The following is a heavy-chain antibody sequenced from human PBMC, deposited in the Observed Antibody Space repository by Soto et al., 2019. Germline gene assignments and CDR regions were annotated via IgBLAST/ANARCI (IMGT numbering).Heavy chain of an antibody. V-gene: IGHV2-5*01. CDR3: VNLRYTLYYFDY. D-gene: IGHD2-2*02. Sequence: SGPTLVNPTQTLTLTCTFSGFSLSTSGEGVGWIRQPPGKALDWLALIYWNDDKFYSPSLKSRLTITKDTSRNQVVLTMTNMDNVDTAKYFCVNLRYTLYYFDYCGQXALVTVSS. CDR1: GFSLSTSGEG. CDR2: IYWNDDK. J-gene: IGHJ4*02.